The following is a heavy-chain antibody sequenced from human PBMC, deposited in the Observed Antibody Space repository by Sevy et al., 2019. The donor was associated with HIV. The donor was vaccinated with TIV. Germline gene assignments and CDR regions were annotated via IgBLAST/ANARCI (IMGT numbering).Heavy chain of an antibody. V-gene: IGHV4-34*01. D-gene: IGHD1-26*01. Sequence: SETLSLTCAVYGGTFSGHYRSWIRQPPGKGLEWIGQINHSGSTNYNPSLKSRVTISADTSKNQFSLKLSSVTGADTAVYYCVRGKLGATIEDKSFDYWGQGTLVTVSS. J-gene: IGHJ4*02. CDR2: INHSGST. CDR1: GGTFSGHY. CDR3: VRGKLGATIEDKSFDY.